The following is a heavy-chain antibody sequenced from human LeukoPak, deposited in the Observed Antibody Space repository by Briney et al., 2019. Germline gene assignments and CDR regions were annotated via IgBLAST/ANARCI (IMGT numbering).Heavy chain of an antibody. CDR2: ISGSGGST. D-gene: IGHD3-22*01. V-gene: IGHV3-23*01. CDR1: GFTFSSYA. CDR3: AKNSLTMIVVVTVFDY. Sequence: QTGGSLRLSCAASGFTFSSYAMSWVRQAPGKGLEWVSAISGSGGSTYYADSVKGRFTISRDNSKNTLYLQMNSLRAEDTAVYYCAKNSLTMIVVVTVFDYWGQGTLVTVSS. J-gene: IGHJ4*02.